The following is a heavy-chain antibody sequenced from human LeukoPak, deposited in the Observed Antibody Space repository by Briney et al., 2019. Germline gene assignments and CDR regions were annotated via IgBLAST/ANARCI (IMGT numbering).Heavy chain of an antibody. CDR3: ARDLIGSGSSYYYYNTMDV. Sequence: GGSLRLSCAASEFTFSSYSMNWVRQAPGKGLEWVSSISSSSSYIYYADSVKGRFTISRDNAKNSLYLQMNSLRAEDTAVYYCARDLIGSGSSYYYYNTMDVWGQGTTVTVSS. J-gene: IGHJ6*02. V-gene: IGHV3-21*01. D-gene: IGHD6-19*01. CDR1: EFTFSSYS. CDR2: ISSSSSYI.